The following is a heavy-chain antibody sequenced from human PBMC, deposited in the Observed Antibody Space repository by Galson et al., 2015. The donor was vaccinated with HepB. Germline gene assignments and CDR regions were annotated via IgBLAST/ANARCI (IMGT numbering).Heavy chain of an antibody. V-gene: IGHV3-53*01. CDR3: ARTTVTPRYYYYYGLDV. CDR1: GFTVSSNY. D-gene: IGHD4-17*01. CDR2: IYSGGST. J-gene: IGHJ6*02. Sequence: SLRLSCAASGFTVSSNYMSWVRQAPGKGLEWVSVIYSGGSTYYADSVKGRFTISRDISKNTLYLQMNTLRVEDTAVYYCARTTVTPRYYYYYGLDVWGQGTTVTVSS.